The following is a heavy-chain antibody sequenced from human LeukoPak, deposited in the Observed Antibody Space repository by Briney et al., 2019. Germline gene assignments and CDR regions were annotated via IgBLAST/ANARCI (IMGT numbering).Heavy chain of an antibody. Sequence: PSETLSLTCAVYGGSFSGYYWSWIRQPPGKGLEWIGEINHSGSTSYDPSLKSRVTISVDTSKNQFSLKLSSVTAADTAVYYCARVTRGWYDLFDYWGQGTLVTVSS. J-gene: IGHJ4*02. CDR1: GGSFSGYY. CDR3: ARVTRGWYDLFDY. V-gene: IGHV4-34*01. D-gene: IGHD6-19*01. CDR2: INHSGST.